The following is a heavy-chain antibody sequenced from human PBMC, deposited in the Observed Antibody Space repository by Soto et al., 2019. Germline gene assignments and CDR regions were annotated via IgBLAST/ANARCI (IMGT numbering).Heavy chain of an antibody. J-gene: IGHJ6*02. V-gene: IGHV3-23*01. CDR2: ISGSGGST. Sequence: QSGGSLRLSCAASGFTFSSYAMSWVRQAPGKGLEWVSAISGSGGSTYYADSVKGRFTISRDNSKNTLYLQMNSLRAEDTAVYYCAKAPTRTMIVGYYYYGMDVWGQGTTVTVSS. CDR1: GFTFSSYA. CDR3: AKAPTRTMIVGYYYYGMDV. D-gene: IGHD3-22*01.